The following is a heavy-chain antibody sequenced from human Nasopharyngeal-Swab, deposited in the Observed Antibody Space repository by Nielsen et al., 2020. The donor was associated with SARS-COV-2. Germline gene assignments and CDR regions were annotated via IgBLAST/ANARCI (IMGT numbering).Heavy chain of an antibody. CDR2: ISGSGGST. CDR3: AKNAYYDFWSYGTY. J-gene: IGHJ4*02. Sequence: GESLKISCAASGFTFSSYAMSSVRQAPGRGLEWVSAISGSGGSTYYADSVKGRFTISRDNSKNTLYLQMNSLRAEDTAVYYCAKNAYYDFWSYGTYWGQGTLVTVSS. D-gene: IGHD3-3*01. V-gene: IGHV3-23*01. CDR1: GFTFSSYA.